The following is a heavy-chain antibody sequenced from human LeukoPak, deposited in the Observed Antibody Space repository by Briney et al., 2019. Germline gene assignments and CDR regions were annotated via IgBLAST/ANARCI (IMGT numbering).Heavy chain of an antibody. Sequence: PSETLSLTCTVSGDSINSFYWSWIRQPAGKGLEWIGRIYTSGSTNYSPSLKSRVTMSVDTSKNQFSLKLSSVTAADTAVYYCARRVTTRLPFRYWGQGTLVTVSS. CDR1: GDSINSFY. D-gene: IGHD4-17*01. J-gene: IGHJ4*02. CDR2: IYTSGST. V-gene: IGHV4-4*07. CDR3: ARRVTTRLPFRY.